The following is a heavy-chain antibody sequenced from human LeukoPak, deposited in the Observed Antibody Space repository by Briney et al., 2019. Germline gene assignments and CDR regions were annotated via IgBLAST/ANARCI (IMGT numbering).Heavy chain of an antibody. D-gene: IGHD2-2*01. CDR3: ARQYQDYFDY. CDR2: IYPGDSDT. Sequence: GESLKISCKGFGYSFTNSWIDWVRQMPGKGLEWMGIIYPGDSDTRYSPSFQGQVTISADKSISTAYLQWSSLKASDTAMYYCARQYQDYFDYWGQGTLVTVSS. V-gene: IGHV5-51*01. CDR1: GYSFTNSW. J-gene: IGHJ4*02.